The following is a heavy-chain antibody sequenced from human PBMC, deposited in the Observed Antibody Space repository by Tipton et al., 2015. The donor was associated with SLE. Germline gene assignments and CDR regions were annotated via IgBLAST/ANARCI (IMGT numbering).Heavy chain of an antibody. CDR3: ARDHDYYDSSGYYYYHYFDY. Sequence: SLRLSCAASGFTFSSYWMSWVRQAPGKGLEWVANIKQDGSERYYVDSVKGRFTISRDNAKNSLYLQMNSLRAEDTAVYYWARDHDYYDSSGYYYYHYFDYWGQGTLVTVSS. J-gene: IGHJ4*02. CDR1: GFTFSSYW. CDR2: IKQDGSER. V-gene: IGHV3-7*01. D-gene: IGHD3-22*01.